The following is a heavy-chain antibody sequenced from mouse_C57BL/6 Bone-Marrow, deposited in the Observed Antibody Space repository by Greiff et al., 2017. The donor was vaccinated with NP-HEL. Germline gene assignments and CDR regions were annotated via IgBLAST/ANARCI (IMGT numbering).Heavy chain of an antibody. Sequence: QVQLQQSGAELAKPGASVKLSCKASGYTFTSYCMHWVKQSPGPGLEWIGYISPSSGYTKYNQKFKDKATFTADKSSSPAYMQLSSLTYEDSAVYYCARSYVGYYTYAMDYWGQGTSVTATS. CDR2: ISPSSGYT. CDR1: GYTFTSYC. V-gene: IGHV1-7*01. J-gene: IGHJ4*01. CDR3: ARSYVGYYTYAMDY. D-gene: IGHD2-3*01.